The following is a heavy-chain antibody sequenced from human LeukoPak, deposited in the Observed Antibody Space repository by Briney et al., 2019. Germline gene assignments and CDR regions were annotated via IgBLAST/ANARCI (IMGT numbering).Heavy chain of an antibody. V-gene: IGHV7-4-1*02. Sequence: GASVKVSCKTSGYTFTSYAMNWVRQAPGQGLEWMGWINTNTGNPTYAQGFTGRFVFSLDTSVSTAYLQISSLKAEDTAVYYCAREGLPPKYIVATSWGQGTLVTVSS. CDR2: INTNTGNP. J-gene: IGHJ4*02. CDR3: AREGLPPKYIVATS. CDR1: GYTFTSYA. D-gene: IGHD5-12*01.